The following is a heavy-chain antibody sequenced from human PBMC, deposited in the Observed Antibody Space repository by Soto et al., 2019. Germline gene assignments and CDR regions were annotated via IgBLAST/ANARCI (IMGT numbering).Heavy chain of an antibody. D-gene: IGHD2-21*02. CDR1: GYTFTDYG. Sequence: QVQLVQSGAEVKKPGASVRVSCKASGYTFTDYGISWVRQAPGQGLEWMGWISPHNGNSNNAQRLKGRVTMTTDTSTRTAYMELRSLRSDDTAVYYCSREGLRFPMDVWGQGTTVTVSS. CDR3: SREGLRFPMDV. J-gene: IGHJ6*02. V-gene: IGHV1-18*01. CDR2: ISPHNGNS.